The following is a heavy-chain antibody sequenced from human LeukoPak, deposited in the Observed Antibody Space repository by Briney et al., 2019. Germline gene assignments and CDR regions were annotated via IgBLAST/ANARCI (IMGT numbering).Heavy chain of an antibody. D-gene: IGHD6-13*01. CDR1: GFTFSSDA. CDR3: VKGSAGSRPYYFDY. V-gene: IGHV3-23*01. J-gene: IGHJ4*02. CDR2: ISTNGGST. Sequence: GGSLRLSCAASGFTFSSDAMSWVRQAPGEGLEGFSAISTNGGSTYFADSVKGRFTITRDNSKNTLSLEMNSLRPEDTAVYYCVKGSAGSRPYYFDYWGQGTLLTVSS.